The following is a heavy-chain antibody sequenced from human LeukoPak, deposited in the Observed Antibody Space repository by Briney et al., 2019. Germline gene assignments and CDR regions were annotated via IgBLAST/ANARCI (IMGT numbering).Heavy chain of an antibody. CDR1: GGSISSSSYY. CDR2: IYYSGST. Sequence: SETLSLTCTVSGGSISSSSYYWGWIRQPPGKGLEWIGSIYYSGSTYYNPSLKSRVTISVDTSKNQFSLKLSSVTAADTAVYYCAIRGPMDYVWGSYRQTDDYWGQGTLATVSS. CDR3: AIRGPMDYVWGSYRQTDDY. J-gene: IGHJ4*02. D-gene: IGHD3-16*02. V-gene: IGHV4-39*01.